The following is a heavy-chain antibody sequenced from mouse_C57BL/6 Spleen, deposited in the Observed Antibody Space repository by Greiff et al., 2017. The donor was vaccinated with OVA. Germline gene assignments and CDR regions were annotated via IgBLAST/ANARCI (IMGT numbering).Heavy chain of an antibody. D-gene: IGHD3-2*02. CDR3: ARRSGYVNWYFDV. CDR1: GYAFSSSW. CDR2: IYPGDGDT. V-gene: IGHV1-82*01. J-gene: IGHJ1*03. Sequence: VQLQQSGPELVKPGASVKISCKASGYAFSSSWMNWVKQRPGKGLEWIGRIYPGDGDTNYNGKFKGKATLTADKSSSTAYMQLSSLTSEDSAVYFCARRSGYVNWYFDVWGTGTTVTVSS.